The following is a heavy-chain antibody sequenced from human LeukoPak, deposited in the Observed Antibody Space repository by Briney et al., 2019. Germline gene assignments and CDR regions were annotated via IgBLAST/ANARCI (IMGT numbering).Heavy chain of an antibody. J-gene: IGHJ4*02. D-gene: IGHD6-19*01. Sequence: GGSLRLSCGASGFTFSNDAISWVRQAPGKGLEWVSPISGSGGGTYYADSVRGRFTISRDNSKNTLYLQMNSLRAEDTAVYYCAKGGSSGWPFDYWGQGTLVTVSS. V-gene: IGHV3-23*01. CDR3: AKGGSSGWPFDY. CDR1: GFTFSNDA. CDR2: ISGSGGGT.